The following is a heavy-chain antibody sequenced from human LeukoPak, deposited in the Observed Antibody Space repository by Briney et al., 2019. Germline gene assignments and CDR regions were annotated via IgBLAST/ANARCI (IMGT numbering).Heavy chain of an antibody. V-gene: IGHV4-59*02. CDR2: IFHTGIT. CDR1: GGSVTKYY. D-gene: IGHD2-2*02. Sequence: SETLSLTCTVSGGSVTKYYWHWIRQAPGKGLEWIGFIFHTGITNYNPSLKSRVTISVDTSKNQFSLKLTSVTAADTAVYFCARDLFPINWFESWGQGTLVSVSS. CDR3: ARDLFPINWFES. J-gene: IGHJ5*01.